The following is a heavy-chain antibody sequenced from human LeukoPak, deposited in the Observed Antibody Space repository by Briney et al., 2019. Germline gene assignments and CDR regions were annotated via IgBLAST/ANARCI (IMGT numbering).Heavy chain of an antibody. CDR2: IRSSSSYI. D-gene: IGHD3-22*01. V-gene: IGHV3-21*01. J-gene: IGHJ3*02. CDR1: GFTFSSYS. CDR3: AREGANYYDSSGYPVDI. Sequence: PGGCLRLSCAPSGFTFSSYSINWGRHAPGKGLEWVSSIRSSSSYIYYAHSVKGRFTISRDNAKNSLYLQMNSLRAEDTAVYYCAREGANYYDSSGYPVDIWGQGTMVTVSS.